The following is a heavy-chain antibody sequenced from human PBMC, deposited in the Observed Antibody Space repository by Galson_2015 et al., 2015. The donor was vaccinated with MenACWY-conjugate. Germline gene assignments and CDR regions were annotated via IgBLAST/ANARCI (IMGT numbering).Heavy chain of an antibody. CDR2: IYYSGST. V-gene: IGHV4-59*01. D-gene: IGHD6-19*01. CDR1: GGSISSYY. J-gene: IGHJ4*02. Sequence: ETLSLTCTVSGGSISSYYWSWIRQPPGKGLEWIGYIYYSGSTNYNPSLKSRVTISVDTSKNQFSLKLSSVTAADTAVYYCARDLRESSGWYQPFDYWGQGTLVTVSS. CDR3: ARDLRESSGWYQPFDY.